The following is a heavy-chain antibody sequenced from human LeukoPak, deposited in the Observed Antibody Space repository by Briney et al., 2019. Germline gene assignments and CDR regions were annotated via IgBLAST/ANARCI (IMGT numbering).Heavy chain of an antibody. J-gene: IGHJ4*02. CDR1: GFPFNTYA. Sequence: GGSLRLSCAASGFPFNTYAMSWVRQAPGKGLEWVSDISDSGGSTYYADSVKGRFTISRDTSKNTLYLQMSSLRAEDTAVYYCAKEGYSYVTGYFDYWGQGTLVTVSS. CDR2: ISDSGGST. V-gene: IGHV3-23*01. D-gene: IGHD5-18*01. CDR3: AKEGYSYVTGYFDY.